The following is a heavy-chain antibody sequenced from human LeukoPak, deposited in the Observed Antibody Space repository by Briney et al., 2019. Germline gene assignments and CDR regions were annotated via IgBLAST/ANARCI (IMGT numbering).Heavy chain of an antibody. J-gene: IGHJ4*02. V-gene: IGHV1-18*01. CDR1: GYTFTTYG. D-gene: IGHD4-23*01. Sequence: ASVKVSCKASGYTFTTYGISWVRQAPGQGLEWMGWISAYNGITNYAQKLQGRVTMTTDTSTSTAYMELRSLRSDDTAVYYCARVLHDFGGNHGDYWGQGTLVTVSS. CDR2: ISAYNGIT. CDR3: ARVLHDFGGNHGDY.